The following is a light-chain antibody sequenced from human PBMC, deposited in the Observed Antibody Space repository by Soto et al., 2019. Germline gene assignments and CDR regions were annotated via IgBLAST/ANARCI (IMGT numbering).Light chain of an antibody. CDR1: QSVSSSY. Sequence: EIVLTQSPGTLSLSPGERATLSCRASQSVSSSYLAWCQQKPGQAPRLLIYGASSRATGIPDRFSGSGSGTDFTLTISRLEPEDFAVYYCQLYGSSPWTFGQGTKVEIK. V-gene: IGKV3-20*01. CDR3: QLYGSSPWT. CDR2: GAS. J-gene: IGKJ1*01.